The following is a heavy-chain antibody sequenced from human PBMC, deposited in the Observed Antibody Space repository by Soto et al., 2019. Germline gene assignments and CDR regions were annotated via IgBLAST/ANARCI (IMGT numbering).Heavy chain of an antibody. CDR1: GTSISSYY. Sequence: PSETLSLTCTVSGTSISSYYWSWIRQPPGKGLEWIANIHYSGTTNYNPSLASRVTLSVDTSKSQFSLKMTSVTAADRAMYFCARYNSYAIDYWGRGPLVTVSS. CDR3: ARYNSYAIDY. CDR2: IHYSGTT. V-gene: IGHV4-59*01. J-gene: IGHJ4*02. D-gene: IGHD2-8*01.